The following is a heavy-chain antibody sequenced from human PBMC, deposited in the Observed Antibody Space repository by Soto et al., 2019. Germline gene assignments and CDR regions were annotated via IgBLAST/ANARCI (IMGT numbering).Heavy chain of an antibody. Sequence: ASVKVSCKASGYTFTSYGISWVRQAPGQGLEWMGWISAYNGNTNYAQKLQGRVTMTTDTSTSTAYMELRSLRSDDTAVYYCARGDYYDSSGYTHLFYYHYYGMDVWGQGTTVTVSS. J-gene: IGHJ6*02. V-gene: IGHV1-18*04. CDR3: ARGDYYDSSGYTHLFYYHYYGMDV. CDR2: ISAYNGNT. CDR1: GYTFTSYG. D-gene: IGHD3-22*01.